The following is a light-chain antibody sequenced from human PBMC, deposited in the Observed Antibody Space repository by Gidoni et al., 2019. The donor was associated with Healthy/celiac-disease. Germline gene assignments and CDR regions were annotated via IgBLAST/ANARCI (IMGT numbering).Light chain of an antibody. CDR1: QSISSW. Sequence: DIQMTQSPSNLSASLGDRVTITCRASQSISSWLAWYQQKPGKAPKLLIYKASSLESGVPSRFCGSGSRTEFTLSISSLQPDDFATYSCQQYNRYSPAVWTFGPGTKVEIK. J-gene: IGKJ1*01. CDR2: KAS. V-gene: IGKV1-5*03. CDR3: QQYNRYSPAVWT.